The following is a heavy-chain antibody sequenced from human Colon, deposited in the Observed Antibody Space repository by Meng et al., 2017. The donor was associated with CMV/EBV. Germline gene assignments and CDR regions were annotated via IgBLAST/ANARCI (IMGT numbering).Heavy chain of an antibody. J-gene: IGHJ5*02. CDR3: ARSPLPAALNWFDP. D-gene: IGHD2-2*01. CDR1: GGPFTSTA. V-gene: IGHV1-69*01. Sequence: SGGPFTSTAISWVRQDPGQGLEWMGGIIPIFGTPKYAQKFQGRVTITADESTSTTYMELNSLTSDDTAVYYCARSPLPAALNWFDPWGQGTLVTVSS. CDR2: IIPIFGTP.